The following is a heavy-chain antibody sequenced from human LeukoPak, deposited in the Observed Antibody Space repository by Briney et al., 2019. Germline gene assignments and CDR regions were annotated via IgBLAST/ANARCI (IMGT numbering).Heavy chain of an antibody. CDR2: ISWNSGSI. CDR1: GFTFDDYA. V-gene: IGHV3-9*01. D-gene: IGHD6-13*01. J-gene: IGHJ6*02. Sequence: GGSLRLSCAASGFTFDDYAMHWVRQAPGKGLEWVSGISWNSGSIGYADSVKGRFTISRDNAKNSLYLQMNSPRAEDTALYYCAKDMSVAAAGTPAGGMDVWGQGTTVTVSS. CDR3: AKDMSVAAAGTPAGGMDV.